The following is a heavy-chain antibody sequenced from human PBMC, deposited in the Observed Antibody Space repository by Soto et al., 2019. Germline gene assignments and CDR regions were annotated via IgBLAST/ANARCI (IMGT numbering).Heavy chain of an antibody. CDR1: GGSFSGYY. D-gene: IGHD2-2*01. CDR3: ARGRRYCSSTSCYAPYFDY. CDR2: INHRGST. J-gene: IGHJ4*02. Sequence: QVQLQQWGAGLLKPSETLSLTCAVYGGSFSGYYWSWIRQPPGKGLEWIGEINHRGSTNYNPSLKSRVTISVDTSKNQFSLKLSSVTAADTAVYYCARGRRYCSSTSCYAPYFDYWGQGTLVTVSS. V-gene: IGHV4-34*01.